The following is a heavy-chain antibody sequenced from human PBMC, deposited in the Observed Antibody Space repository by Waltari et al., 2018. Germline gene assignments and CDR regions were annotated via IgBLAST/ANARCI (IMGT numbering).Heavy chain of an antibody. D-gene: IGHD2-8*02. CDR2: IYYRGST. CDR1: GGPISSGRYH. Sequence: QVQLQESGPGLVKPSQTLSLTCTVSGGPISSGRYHWSWIRQPPGKGLEWIGYIYYRGSTHYNPSLKSRATISLDTSTNQFSLKLNSVTAADTAVYYCASREDYCTGDVCYMRDGFDIWGQGTRVTVSS. CDR3: ASREDYCTGDVCYMRDGFDI. J-gene: IGHJ3*02. V-gene: IGHV4-30-4*08.